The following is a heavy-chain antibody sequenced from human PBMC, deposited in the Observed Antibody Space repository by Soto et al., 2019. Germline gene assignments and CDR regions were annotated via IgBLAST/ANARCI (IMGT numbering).Heavy chain of an antibody. V-gene: IGHV3-11*01. CDR1: GFTFSDYD. CDR2: MSSSGNTI. J-gene: IGHJ3*02. Sequence: QVQLVDSGGGLVKPGGSLRLSCVASGFTFSDYDMSWIRQAPGKGLEWVSHMSSSGNTIYYADSVKGRFTISRDNAKNSLYLQMNSLRAEDTAVYYCARVRDFLQNSANYDAAFDNWGQGTMVTVSS. D-gene: IGHD1-26*01. CDR3: ARVRDFLQNSANYDAAFDN.